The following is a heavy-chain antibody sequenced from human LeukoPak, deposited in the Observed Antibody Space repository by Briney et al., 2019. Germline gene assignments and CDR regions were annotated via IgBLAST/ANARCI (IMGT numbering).Heavy chain of an antibody. V-gene: IGHV3-48*01. CDR3: ARDPLRWLQNNYYYYYMDV. CDR1: GSTFSSYG. J-gene: IGHJ6*03. D-gene: IGHD5-24*01. Sequence: GGSLRLSCAASGSTFSSYGMNWVRQAPGKGLEWVSYISSTSRTIYDADSVKGRFTISRDNAKNSLYLQMNSLRGEDTAVYYCARDPLRWLQNNYYYYYMDVWGKGTTVTVSS. CDR2: ISSTSRTI.